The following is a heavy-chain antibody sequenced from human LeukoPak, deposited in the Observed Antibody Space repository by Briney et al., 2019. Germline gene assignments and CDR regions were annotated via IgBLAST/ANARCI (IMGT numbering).Heavy chain of an antibody. J-gene: IGHJ6*03. Sequence: SETLSLTCAVYGGSFSGYYWSWIRQPPGKGLEWIREINHSGSTNYNPSLKSRVTISVDTSKNQFSLKLSSVTAADTAVYYCARGAAYFIVVVPAARGYMDVWGKGTTVTVSS. CDR1: GGSFSGYY. D-gene: IGHD2-2*01. CDR2: INHSGST. V-gene: IGHV4-34*01. CDR3: ARGAAYFIVVVPAARGYMDV.